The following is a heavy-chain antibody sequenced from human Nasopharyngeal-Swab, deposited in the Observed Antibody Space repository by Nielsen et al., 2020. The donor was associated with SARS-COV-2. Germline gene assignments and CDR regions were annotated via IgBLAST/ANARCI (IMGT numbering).Heavy chain of an antibody. Sequence: GGSLKTPCAAFGFPFSSYSMNWVRQAPGTGREWVPSISSSSYIYYADSVKGRVSISRDNDKNSLYLQMNSLRAEVTAVYYGARDWDTAMVTNYNYDRDVWGKGTTVTASS. D-gene: IGHD5-18*01. CDR1: GFPFSSYS. V-gene: IGHV3-21*01. CDR3: ARDWDTAMVTNYNYDRDV. CDR2: ISSSSYI. J-gene: IGHJ6*03.